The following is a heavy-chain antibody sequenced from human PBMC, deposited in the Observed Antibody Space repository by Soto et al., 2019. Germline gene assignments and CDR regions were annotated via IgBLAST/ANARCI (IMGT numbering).Heavy chain of an antibody. CDR2: INTDGSII. CDR1: GLIFSNYK. J-gene: IGHJ4*02. Sequence: GGSLRLSCAASGLIFSNYKMHWVRQAPGKGLVWVSRINTDGSIIDYADSVKGRFTVSRDNAKNTLYLQMNSLRADDTAVYYCARATDGPHYWGQGTLVTVSS. V-gene: IGHV3-74*01. CDR3: ARATDGPHY.